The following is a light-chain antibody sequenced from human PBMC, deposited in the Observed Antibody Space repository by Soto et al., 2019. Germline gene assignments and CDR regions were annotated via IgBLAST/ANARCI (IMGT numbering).Light chain of an antibody. J-gene: IGKJ1*01. CDR2: GAS. Sequence: DMVMTQSPATLSVSPGERATLSCRASQSVSSSLAWYQQKPGRSPWVLIYGASTRAIGIPARFSGSGSGTEFTLTISSLQSEDFAVYYCLQYNNWWTFGQGTKVDI. CDR1: QSVSSS. V-gene: IGKV3-15*01. CDR3: LQYNNWWT.